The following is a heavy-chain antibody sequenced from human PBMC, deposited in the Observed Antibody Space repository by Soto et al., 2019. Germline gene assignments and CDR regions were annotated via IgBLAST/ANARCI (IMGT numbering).Heavy chain of an antibody. Sequence: QVQLVQSGAEVKKPGTSVKVSCKASGYTFTSNGISWVRQAPGQGLEWMGWISTYNGNTNYAQKLQGRVTMTRDTATSIAYMEMRDMRSDDTDVYYCARDGYGDYGYWGKGSLVTVSS. V-gene: IGHV1-18*01. J-gene: IGHJ4*02. CDR1: GYTFTSNG. CDR3: ARDGYGDYGY. CDR2: ISTYNGNT. D-gene: IGHD4-17*01.